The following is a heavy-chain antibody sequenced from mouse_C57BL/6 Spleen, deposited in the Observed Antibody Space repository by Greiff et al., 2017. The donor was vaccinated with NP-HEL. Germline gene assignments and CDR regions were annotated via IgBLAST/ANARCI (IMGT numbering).Heavy chain of an antibody. CDR2: IRNKANGYTT. J-gene: IGHJ4*01. V-gene: IGHV7-3*01. Sequence: EVQGVESGGGLVQPGGSLSLSCAASRFTFTDYYMSWVRQPPGKALEWLGFIRNKANGYTTEYSASVKGRFTISRDNSQSILYLQMNALRAEDSATYYCARSSMIRDAMDYWGQGTSVTVSS. CDR1: RFTFTDYY. D-gene: IGHD2-3*01. CDR3: ARSSMIRDAMDY.